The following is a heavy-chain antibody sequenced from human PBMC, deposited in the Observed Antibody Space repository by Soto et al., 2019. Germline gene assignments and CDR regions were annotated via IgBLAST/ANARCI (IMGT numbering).Heavy chain of an antibody. D-gene: IGHD1-1*01. J-gene: IGHJ4*02. Sequence: GGSLRLTCNVSFSDYTMNWVRQAPGKGLEWVALIIPSATTYYADPVKGRFTISRDNSKNTVYLEMNSLKSDDTAVYYCAKERIGIQGRFDSWGPGTLVTVSS. CDR2: IIPSATT. CDR3: AKERIGIQGRFDS. CDR1: FSDYT. V-gene: IGHV3-53*01.